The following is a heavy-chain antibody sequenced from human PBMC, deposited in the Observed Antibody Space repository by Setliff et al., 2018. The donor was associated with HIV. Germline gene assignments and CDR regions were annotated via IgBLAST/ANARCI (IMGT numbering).Heavy chain of an antibody. J-gene: IGHJ4*02. V-gene: IGHV1-46*01. CDR2: VNTVGGGA. D-gene: IGHD2-15*01. CDR1: GYTFTNYY. CDR3: AREGQVVVTAKGFDY. Sequence: ASVKVSCKTSGYTFTNYYMHWMRQAPGQGLEWMGVVNTVGGGASYAQKFEGRLTVTRDTSTSTVYMELSSLRSEDTAVYYCAREGQVVVTAKGFDYWGLGTLVTVSS.